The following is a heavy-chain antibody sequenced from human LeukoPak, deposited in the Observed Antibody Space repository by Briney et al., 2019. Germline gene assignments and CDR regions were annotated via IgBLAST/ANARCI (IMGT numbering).Heavy chain of an antibody. CDR3: ARLSGSFLDS. CDR1: GFTVSSNY. J-gene: IGHJ4*02. CDR2: IYSGDNT. D-gene: IGHD1-26*01. V-gene: IGHV3-53*01. Sequence: GGSLRLSCAASGFTVSSNYMSWVRQAPGKGLEWVSVIYSGDNTYYADSVTGRFTISRDNSKNTLYLQMNSLRAEDTALYYCARLSGSFLDSWGQGTLVTVSS.